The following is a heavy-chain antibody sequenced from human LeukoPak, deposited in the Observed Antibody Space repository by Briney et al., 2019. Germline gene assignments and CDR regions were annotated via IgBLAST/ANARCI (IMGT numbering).Heavy chain of an antibody. J-gene: IGHJ4*02. Sequence: SETLSLTRTVSGGSISSYYWSWIRQPPGKGLEWIGYIYYSGSTNYNPSLKSRVTISVETSKNQFSLKLSSVTAADTAVYYCARVTGYMIEDYFDYWGQGTLVTVSS. D-gene: IGHD3-22*01. V-gene: IGHV4-59*01. CDR3: ARVTGYMIEDYFDY. CDR2: IYYSGST. CDR1: GGSISSYY.